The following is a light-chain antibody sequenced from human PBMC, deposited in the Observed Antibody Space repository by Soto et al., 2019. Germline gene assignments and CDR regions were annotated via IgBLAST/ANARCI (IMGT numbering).Light chain of an antibody. V-gene: IGKV1-5*03. CDR3: QHYNTYPWT. CDR2: KAS. Sequence: DIQMTQSPSTLSASVGDRVTITCRAGQTISSWLAWYQQKPGKAPKLLIYKASTLKSGVPSRFSGSGSGTEFTLTISSLQPGDFATYYCQHYNTYPWTFGQGTKVDIK. CDR1: QTISSW. J-gene: IGKJ1*01.